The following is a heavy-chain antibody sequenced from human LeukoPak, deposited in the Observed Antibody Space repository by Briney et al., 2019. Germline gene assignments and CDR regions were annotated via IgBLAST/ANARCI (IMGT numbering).Heavy chain of an antibody. CDR1: GGSISSSSYY. CDR2: IYYSGST. J-gene: IGHJ4*02. Sequence: SETLSLTCTVSGGSISSSSYYWGWIRQPPGKGLEWIGSIYYSGSTYYNPSLKSRVTISVDTSKNQFSLKLSSVTAADTAVYYCAGISIFGTYYFDYWGQGTLVTVSS. V-gene: IGHV4-39*01. CDR3: AGISIFGTYYFDY. D-gene: IGHD3-3*01.